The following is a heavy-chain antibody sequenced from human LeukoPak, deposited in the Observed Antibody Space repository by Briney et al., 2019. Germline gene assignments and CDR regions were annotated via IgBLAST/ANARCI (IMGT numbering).Heavy chain of an antibody. CDR2: INHSGST. V-gene: IGHV4-34*01. CDR1: GGSFSGYY. J-gene: IGHJ3*02. CDR3: ARSSGPNDAFDI. Sequence: TSETLSLTCAVYGGSFSGYYWSWIRQPPGKGLEWIGEINHSGSTNYNPSLKSRVTISVDTSKNQFSLKLSSVTAADTAVYYCARSSGPNDAFDIWGQGTMVTASS. D-gene: IGHD3-22*01.